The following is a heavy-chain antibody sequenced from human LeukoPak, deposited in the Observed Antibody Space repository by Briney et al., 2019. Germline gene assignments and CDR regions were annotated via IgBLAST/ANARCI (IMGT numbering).Heavy chain of an antibody. CDR3: ARIKRERTGPPDAFDI. CDR1: GFTFSYYS. J-gene: IGHJ3*02. D-gene: IGHD3/OR15-3a*01. CDR2: LSSSGTTM. V-gene: IGHV3-48*01. Sequence: GGSLRLSCAASGFTFSYYSMNWVRQAPGKGLEWVSYLSSSGTTMYYADSVKGRFTMSRGSATNSLSLQMTSLRAEDTAVYYCARIKRERTGPPDAFDIWGQGTMVTVSS.